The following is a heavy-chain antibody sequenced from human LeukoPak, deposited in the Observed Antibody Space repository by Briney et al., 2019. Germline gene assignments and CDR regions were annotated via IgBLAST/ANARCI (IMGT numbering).Heavy chain of an antibody. CDR1: GFTVSSNY. Sequence: GGSLRLSCAASGFTVSSNYMSWVRQAPGKGLEWVSVIYSGGSTYYADSVKGRFTISRDNSKNTLYLQMNSLRAEDTAVYYCARVRYINRWYDYWGQGTLVTVSS. CDR3: ARVRYINRWYDY. J-gene: IGHJ4*02. V-gene: IGHV3-66*01. CDR2: IYSGGST. D-gene: IGHD6-13*01.